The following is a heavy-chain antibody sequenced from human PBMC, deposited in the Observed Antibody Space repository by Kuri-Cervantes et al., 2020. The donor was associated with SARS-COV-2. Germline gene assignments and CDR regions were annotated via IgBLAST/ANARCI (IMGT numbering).Heavy chain of an antibody. Sequence: GGSLRLSCVDSRFTFSVSCLRWVCQTPVKGLEWVANIKQDGSEKYYVDSVKGRFTISRDNAKNSLYLQMNSLRAEDTAVYYCARGSRYDYVWGSYRYTASWYFDLWGRGTLVTVSS. CDR1: RFTFSVSC. CDR2: IKQDGSEK. J-gene: IGHJ2*01. D-gene: IGHD3-16*02. V-gene: IGHV3-7*01. CDR3: ARGSRYDYVWGSYRYTASWYFDL.